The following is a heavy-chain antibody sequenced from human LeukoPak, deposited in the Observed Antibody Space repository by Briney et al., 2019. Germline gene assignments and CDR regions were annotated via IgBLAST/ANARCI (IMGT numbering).Heavy chain of an antibody. D-gene: IGHD5-18*01. CDR3: ARDKATHGYGYIEGPHNWFDP. CDR1: GYSFTTYY. J-gene: IGHJ5*02. Sequence: ASVKVSCKASGYSFTTYYMHWVRQAPGQGLEWVGIINIPSGGSTRYAQNLQGRVTMTRDTSTSTVYMELSSLRSDDTAVYYCARDKATHGYGYIEGPHNWFDPWGQGTLVTVSS. V-gene: IGHV1-46*01. CDR2: INIPSGGST.